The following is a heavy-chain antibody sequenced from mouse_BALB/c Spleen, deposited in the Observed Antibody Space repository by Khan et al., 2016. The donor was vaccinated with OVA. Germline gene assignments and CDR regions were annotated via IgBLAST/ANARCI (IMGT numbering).Heavy chain of an antibody. Sequence: VQLQQSGAEFLKPGASVKLSCTVSGFNIKDTYMHWVKQRPEQGLEWIGRIDPANDNTKYDPKFQGKANMTADTSSNPAYLMLSSQTSEDTAVYYCAYSLLHYGMDYRGQGTTVAVSS. CDR1: GFNIKDTY. CDR3: AYSLLHYGMDY. CDR2: IDPANDNT. D-gene: IGHD1-2*01. V-gene: IGHV14-3*02. J-gene: IGHJ4*01.